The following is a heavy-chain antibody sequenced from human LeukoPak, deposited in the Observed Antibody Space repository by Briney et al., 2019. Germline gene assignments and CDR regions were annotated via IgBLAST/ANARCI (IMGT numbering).Heavy chain of an antibody. D-gene: IGHD3-3*01. J-gene: IGHJ6*03. CDR3: ARQPPRILEWLSHMDV. CDR1: GGSISSGGYY. CDR2: IYHSGST. Sequence: SETLSLTCTVSGGSISSGGYYWSWIRQPPGKGLEWIGYIYHSGSTYYNPSLKSRVTISVDRSKNQFSLKLSSVTAADTAVYYCARQPPRILEWLSHMDVWGKGTTVTVSS. V-gene: IGHV4-30-2*01.